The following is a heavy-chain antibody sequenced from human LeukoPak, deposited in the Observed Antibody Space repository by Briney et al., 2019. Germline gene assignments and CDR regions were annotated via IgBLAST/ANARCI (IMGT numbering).Heavy chain of an antibody. J-gene: IGHJ4*02. V-gene: IGHV3-21*01. CDR2: ISSSSSYI. CDR1: GFTFSSYS. CDR3: ARSGVLRYFDSFGY. Sequence: GGSLRLSXAASGFTFSSYSMNWARQAPGKGLEWVSSISSSSSYIYYADSVKGRFTISRDNAKNSLYLQMNSLRAEDTAVYYCARSGVLRYFDSFGYWGQGTLVTVSS. D-gene: IGHD3-9*01.